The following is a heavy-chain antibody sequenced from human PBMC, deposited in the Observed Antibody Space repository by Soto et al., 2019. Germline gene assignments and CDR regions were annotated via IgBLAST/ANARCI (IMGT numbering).Heavy chain of an antibody. V-gene: IGHV3-21*01. Sequence: PGGSLRLSCAASGFTFSSYSMNWVRQAPGKGLEWVSSISSSSSYIYYADSVKGRFTISRDNAKNSLYLQMNSLRAEDTAVYYCARSGGSGSSSIDYYYYGMDVWGQGTTVTVSS. J-gene: IGHJ6*02. CDR1: GFTFSSYS. CDR2: ISSSSSYI. CDR3: ARSGGSGSSSIDYYYYGMDV. D-gene: IGHD3-10*01.